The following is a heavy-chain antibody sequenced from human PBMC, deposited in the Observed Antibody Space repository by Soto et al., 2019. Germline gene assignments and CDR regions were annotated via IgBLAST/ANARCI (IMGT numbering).Heavy chain of an antibody. CDR1: GYTFTNYA. Sequence: ASVKVSCKDSGYTFTNYAIHWVRQAPGQKLEWMGWINAGNGNTKYSQKFQGRVTITRDTSASTAYMELSSLRSEDTAVYYCARGDRYYFVSSGYFCFDYRGQGTLVTVSS. J-gene: IGHJ4*02. D-gene: IGHD3-22*01. CDR2: INAGNGNT. V-gene: IGHV1-3*01. CDR3: ARGDRYYFVSSGYFCFDY.